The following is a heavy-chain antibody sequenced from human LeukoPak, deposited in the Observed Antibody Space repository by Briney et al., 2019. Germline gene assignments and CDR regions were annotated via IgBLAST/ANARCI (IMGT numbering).Heavy chain of an antibody. V-gene: IGHV3-7*01. CDR3: ARDLSGGSYSIDY. Sequence: GGSLRLSCAASGFTFSDYWVNWVRQAPGKGLEWVANIKQDGSEIYSVDSVKGRFTISRDNAKNSLYLQMNSLRPEDTTVYYCARDLSGGSYSIDYWGQGTLVNVSS. D-gene: IGHD1-26*01. CDR1: GFTFSDYW. CDR2: IKQDGSEI. J-gene: IGHJ4*02.